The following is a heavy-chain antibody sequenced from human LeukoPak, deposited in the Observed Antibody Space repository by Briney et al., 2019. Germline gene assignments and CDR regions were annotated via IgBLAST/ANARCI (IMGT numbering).Heavy chain of an antibody. CDR1: GYTFPAYY. J-gene: IGHJ3*02. D-gene: IGHD3-22*01. CDR3: ASQDYDSSGYYYPDAFDI. CDR2: INSKSGGT. V-gene: IGHV1-2*02. Sequence: VKVSSKASGYTFPAYYMHWVRQAPGQGLDWMGWINSKSGGTNYPQKLQGTVTMTTDTSTSTAYMELSSLRSDDTAVYYCASQDYDSSGYYYPDAFDIWGEGTMVTVSS.